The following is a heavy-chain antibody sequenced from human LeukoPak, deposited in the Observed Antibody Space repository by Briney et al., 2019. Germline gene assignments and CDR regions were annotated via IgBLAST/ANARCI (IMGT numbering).Heavy chain of an antibody. CDR1: GFTVSSNY. D-gene: IGHD3-9*01. V-gene: IGHV3-66*01. CDR2: IYSGGST. Sequence: GGSLGLSCAASGFTVSSNYMSWVRQAPGKGLEWVSVIYSGGSTYYADSVKGRFTISRDNSKNTLYLQMNSLRAEDTAVYYCATLEAYDILTGPFDYWGQGTLVTVSS. J-gene: IGHJ4*02. CDR3: ATLEAYDILTGPFDY.